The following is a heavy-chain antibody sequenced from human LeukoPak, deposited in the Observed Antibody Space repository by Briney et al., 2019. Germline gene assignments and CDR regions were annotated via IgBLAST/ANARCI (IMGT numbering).Heavy chain of an antibody. V-gene: IGHV3-23*01. CDR2: ISGSGGST. J-gene: IGHJ4*02. CDR1: GFTFSSYA. Sequence: GGSLRLSCAASGFTFSSYAMSWVRQAPGKGLEWVSAISGSGGSTYYADSVKGRFTISRDNSKNTLYLQMNSLRAEDTAVYYCARHPRYSSSCYFDYWGQGTLVTVSS. CDR3: ARHPRYSSSCYFDY. D-gene: IGHD6-6*01.